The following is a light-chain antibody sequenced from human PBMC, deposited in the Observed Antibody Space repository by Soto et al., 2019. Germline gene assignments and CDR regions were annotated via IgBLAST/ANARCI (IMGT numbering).Light chain of an antibody. Sequence: QSVLTQPASVSGSPGQSITISCTGTSSDVGSYNLVSWYQQHPGKAPKLMIYEGSKRPSGVSNRFSGSKSGNTASLTISGLQAEYEADYYCCSYAGSSTVVFGGGTKLTLL. CDR1: SSDVGSYNL. V-gene: IGLV2-23*01. J-gene: IGLJ2*01. CDR3: CSYAGSSTVV. CDR2: EGS.